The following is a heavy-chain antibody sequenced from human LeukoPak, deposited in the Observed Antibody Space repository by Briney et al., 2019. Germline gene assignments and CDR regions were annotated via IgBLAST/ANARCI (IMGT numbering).Heavy chain of an antibody. CDR3: AKGRGPLEYYFDY. V-gene: IGHV3-30*18. J-gene: IGHJ4*02. Sequence: PGGSLRLSCAASGFTFSSYGMHWVRQAPGKGPEWVAVISYDGSKKYYADSVRGRFTLSRDNSKNTLYLQMDSLRAEDTAMYYCAKGRGPLEYYFDYWGQGTLVTVSS. D-gene: IGHD3-10*01. CDR2: ISYDGSKK. CDR1: GFTFSSYG.